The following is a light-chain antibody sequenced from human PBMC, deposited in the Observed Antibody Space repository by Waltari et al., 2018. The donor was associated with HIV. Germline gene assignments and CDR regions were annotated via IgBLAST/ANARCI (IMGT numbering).Light chain of an antibody. V-gene: IGKV1-39*01. J-gene: IGKJ1*01. Sequence: DIQMPQSPSSLSASVGDSVTITCRASRSVSTFLNWYQQKPGKAPKLLIYTASSLQTGVPSRFSGFGSGTDFTLTISGLRPEDSATYYCQQSYDNPRSFGQGTKVEV. CDR3: QQSYDNPRS. CDR2: TAS. CDR1: RSVSTF.